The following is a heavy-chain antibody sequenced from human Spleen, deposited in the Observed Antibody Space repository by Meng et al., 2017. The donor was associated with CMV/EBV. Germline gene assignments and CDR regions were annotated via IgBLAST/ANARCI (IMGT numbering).Heavy chain of an antibody. D-gene: IGHD2-8*01. J-gene: IGHJ4*02. V-gene: IGHV4-39*07. Sequence: GSLRLSCTVSGGSISSSSYYWGWIRQPPGKGLEWIGSISYRARTYYNPSLRSPFSISVDTSKNQFSLRLSSVTAADTAVYFCARGHIFCTNDVCYGSAYYFDYWGQGTLVTVSS. CDR1: GGSISSSSYY. CDR3: ARGHIFCTNDVCYGSAYYFDY. CDR2: ISYRART.